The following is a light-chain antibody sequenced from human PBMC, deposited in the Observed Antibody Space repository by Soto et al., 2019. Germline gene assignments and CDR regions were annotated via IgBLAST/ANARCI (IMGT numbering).Light chain of an antibody. Sequence: QAVVTQPPSASGPPGQRVAIPCSGSTSNIGSKYVYWYQQLPGTAAKLFLYRDNQRPSGVPDRFYGSKYGTSASRAIRGRRYADEAGWYWVPWDRDLRGWVFGGEAKRTV. J-gene: IGLJ3*02. CDR2: RDN. V-gene: IGLV1-47*01. CDR3: VPWDRDLRGWV. CDR1: TSNIGSKY.